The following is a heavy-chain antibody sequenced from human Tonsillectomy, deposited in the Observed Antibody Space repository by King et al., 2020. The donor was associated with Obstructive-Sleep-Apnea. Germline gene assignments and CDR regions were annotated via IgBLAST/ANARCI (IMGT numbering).Heavy chain of an antibody. J-gene: IGHJ4*02. Sequence: VQLVESGGGVVQPGGSLRLSCGASGFTFSSYGMHWVRQAPGKGLEWVAFIRYDGRNQHYTDSVKGRFTISRDDSKHTLYLQMNSLRTEDTSMYYCAKDLGYRFGCWGQGTLVTVSS. CDR1: GFTFSSYG. CDR3: AKDLGYRFGC. CDR2: IRYDGRNQ. V-gene: IGHV3-30*02. D-gene: IGHD2-2*01.